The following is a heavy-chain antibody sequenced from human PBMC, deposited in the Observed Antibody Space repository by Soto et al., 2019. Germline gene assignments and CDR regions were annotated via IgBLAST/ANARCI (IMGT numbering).Heavy chain of an antibody. J-gene: IGHJ4*02. D-gene: IGHD1-7*01. V-gene: IGHV5-10-1*01. Sequence: PGESLKISCNGSGYSFTNYWISWVRQMPGKGLEWMGRIDPSDSYTNYSPSFQGHVTISIDKSISSAYVQWSSLKASDTAIYYCAIRTPSNDYWGQGTLVTVSS. CDR3: AIRTPSNDY. CDR1: GYSFTNYW. CDR2: IDPSDSYT.